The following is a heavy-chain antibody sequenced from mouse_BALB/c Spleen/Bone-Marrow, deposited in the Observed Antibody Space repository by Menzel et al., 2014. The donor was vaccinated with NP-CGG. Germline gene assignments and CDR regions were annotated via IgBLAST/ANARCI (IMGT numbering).Heavy chain of an antibody. Sequence: VKLVESGGGLVQPGGSLKLSCVASGFTFSSYGMSWVRQTPDKRLELVATINNNGGSTYYPDSVKGQFTISRDNAKNTLYLQMSSLKSEDTAMYYCARVYGWYFDVWGAETTVTVSS. D-gene: IGHD1-1*01. CDR3: ARVYGWYFDV. CDR2: INNNGGST. CDR1: GFTFSSYG. J-gene: IGHJ1*01. V-gene: IGHV5-6-3*01.